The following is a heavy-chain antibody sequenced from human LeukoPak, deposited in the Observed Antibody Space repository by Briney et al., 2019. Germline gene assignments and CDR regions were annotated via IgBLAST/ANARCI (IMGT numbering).Heavy chain of an antibody. CDR2: INPSGGST. D-gene: IGHD1-7*01. Sequence: GASVKVSYKASGYTFTSYFMHWVRQAPGQGLEWMGIINPSGGSTSYAQKFQGRVTMTRATSTSTVYMELSSLRSEDTAVYYCARVELNYGMDVWGQGTTVTVSS. CDR3: ARVELNYGMDV. CDR1: GYTFTSYF. V-gene: IGHV1-46*01. J-gene: IGHJ6*02.